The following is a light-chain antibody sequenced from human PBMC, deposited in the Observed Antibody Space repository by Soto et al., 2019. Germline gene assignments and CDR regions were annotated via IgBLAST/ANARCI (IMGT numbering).Light chain of an antibody. V-gene: IGKV3-11*01. CDR3: QQYTTSPFT. CDR2: DAF. CDR1: QSVSSY. J-gene: IGKJ3*01. Sequence: EIVLTQSPATLSLSPGERATLSCRASQSVSSYLAWYQHKPGQAPRLLIYDAFNRATGVPVRFSGSGSGTDFTLTISSLEPEDFAVYYCQQYTTSPFTFGPGTKVDIK.